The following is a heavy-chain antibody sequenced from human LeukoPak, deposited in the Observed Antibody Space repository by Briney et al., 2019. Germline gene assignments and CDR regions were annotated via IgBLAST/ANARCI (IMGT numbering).Heavy chain of an antibody. D-gene: IGHD2-2*01. Sequence: SQTLSLTCAISGDSVSSNSAAWNWIRQSPSRGLEWLGRTYYRSKWSNDYAASVKSRITISPDTSKNQFSLQLKSVTPEDTAVYYCARGGIGYCSTTRCSFDFWGQGTLVTVSS. CDR3: ARGGIGYCSTTRCSFDF. J-gene: IGHJ4*02. V-gene: IGHV6-1*01. CDR2: TYYRSKWSN. CDR1: GDSVSSNSAA.